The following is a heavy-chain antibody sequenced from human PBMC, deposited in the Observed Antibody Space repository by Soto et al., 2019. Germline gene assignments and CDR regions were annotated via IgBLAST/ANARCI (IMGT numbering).Heavy chain of an antibody. D-gene: IGHD2-15*01. V-gene: IGHV6-1*01. Sequence: PSQTLSLTCAISGDSVSSNSAAWNWIRQSPSRGLEWLGRTYYRSKWYNDYAVSVKSRITINPDTSKNQFSLQLNSVTPEDTAVYYCARGPVVVAAVPLYYYYGMDVWGQGTTVTVSS. CDR3: ARGPVVVAAVPLYYYYGMDV. J-gene: IGHJ6*02. CDR1: GDSVSSNSAA. CDR2: TYYRSKWYN.